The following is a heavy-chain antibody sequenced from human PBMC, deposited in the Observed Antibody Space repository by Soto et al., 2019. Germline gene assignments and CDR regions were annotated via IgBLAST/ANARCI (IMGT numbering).Heavy chain of an antibody. CDR2: IIPIFGTA. Sequence: SVKVSCKASGGTFSSYAISWVRQAPGQGLEWMGGIIPIFGTANYAQKFQGRVTITADESTSTAYMELSSLRSEDTAVYYCVSCFWSGYYYSYGMDVWGQGTTVTVSS. CDR3: VSCFWSGYYYSYGMDV. D-gene: IGHD3-3*01. CDR1: GGTFSSYA. V-gene: IGHV1-69*13. J-gene: IGHJ6*02.